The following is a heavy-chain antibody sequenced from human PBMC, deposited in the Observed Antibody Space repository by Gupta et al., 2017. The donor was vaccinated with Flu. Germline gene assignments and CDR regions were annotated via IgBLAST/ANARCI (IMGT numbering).Heavy chain of an antibody. CDR2: INHSGTT. J-gene: IGHJ4*02. CDR1: GAFFSGLY. CDR3: AGLNYAYWSV. D-gene: IGHD3-3*01. Sequence: QVQLQQWGAGLLSPSENLSLTCAVSGAFFSGLYWSGIRQSPGKWLGWIGEINHSGTTNSNPSLKSRVTMSVDTSKNHFHLRLNSVTAADTAFYYCAGLNYAYWSVWGQGTLVTVSS. V-gene: IGHV4-34*01.